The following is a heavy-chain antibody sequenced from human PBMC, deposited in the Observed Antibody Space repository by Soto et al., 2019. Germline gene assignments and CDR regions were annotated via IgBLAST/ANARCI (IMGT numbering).Heavy chain of an antibody. Sequence: ASVKVSCKASGYTFTGYYMHWVRQAPGQGLDWMGWINPNSGGTNYAQKFQGWVTMTRDTSISTAYMELSRLRSDDTAVYYCARNYYDSSGYFSEIGAFDIWGQGTMVTFSS. CDR2: INPNSGGT. V-gene: IGHV1-2*04. D-gene: IGHD3-22*01. CDR3: ARNYYDSSGYFSEIGAFDI. CDR1: GYTFTGYY. J-gene: IGHJ3*02.